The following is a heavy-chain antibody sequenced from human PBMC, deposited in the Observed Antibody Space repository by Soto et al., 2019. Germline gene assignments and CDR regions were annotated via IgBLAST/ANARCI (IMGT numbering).Heavy chain of an antibody. D-gene: IGHD4-17*01. CDR3: ARDDNDYGDFWADY. CDR2: ISAYNGNT. J-gene: IGHJ4*02. Sequence: ASVKVSCKASGYTFTSYGISWVRQAPGQGLEWMGRISAYNGNTNYAQKLQGRVTMTRDTSTSTAYMELSSLRSEDTAVYYCARDDNDYGDFWADYWGQGTLVTVSS. CDR1: GYTFTSYG. V-gene: IGHV1-18*01.